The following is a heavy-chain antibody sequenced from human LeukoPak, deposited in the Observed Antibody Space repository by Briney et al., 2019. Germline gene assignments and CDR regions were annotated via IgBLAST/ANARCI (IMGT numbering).Heavy chain of an antibody. V-gene: IGHV4-4*09. CDR3: ASGYCSSTSCPTESYYYYMDV. CDR1: GGSISSYY. CDR2: IYTSGGT. D-gene: IGHD2-2*01. J-gene: IGHJ6*03. Sequence: SETLSLTCTVPGGSISSYYWSWIRQPPGKGLEWIGYIYTSGGTNYNPSLKSRVTISVDTSKNQFSLKLSSVTAADTAVYYCASGYCSSTSCPTESYYYYMDVWGKGTTVTVSS.